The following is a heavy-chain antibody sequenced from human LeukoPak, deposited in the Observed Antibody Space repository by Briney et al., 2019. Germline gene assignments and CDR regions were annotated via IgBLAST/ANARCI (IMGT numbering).Heavy chain of an antibody. CDR1: GFTFSSYS. D-gene: IGHD1-14*01. Sequence: KPGGSLRLSCAASGFTFSSYSMNWVRQAPGKGLEWVSSISSSSSYIYYADSVKGRFTISRDNAKNSLYLQMNSLRAEDTAVYYCARVRPKTGVPLLWGQGTLVTVSS. CDR2: ISSSSSYI. CDR3: ARVRPKTGVPLL. J-gene: IGHJ4*02. V-gene: IGHV3-21*01.